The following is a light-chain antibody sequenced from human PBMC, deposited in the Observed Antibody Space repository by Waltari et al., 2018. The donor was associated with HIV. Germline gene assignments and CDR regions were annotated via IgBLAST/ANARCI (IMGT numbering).Light chain of an antibody. CDR1: SSDVGDYNY. V-gene: IGLV2-11*01. CDR3: CSYAGTWL. Sequence: QSALTQPHSVSGSPGQSVTLSCTGTSSDVGDYNYVSWYQRHPGQSPKLMIYDVTKRPSGVPDRFSGSKSGNTASLTISGLQAEDDAEYYCCSYAGTWLFGGGTKLTVL. CDR2: DVT. J-gene: IGLJ3*02.